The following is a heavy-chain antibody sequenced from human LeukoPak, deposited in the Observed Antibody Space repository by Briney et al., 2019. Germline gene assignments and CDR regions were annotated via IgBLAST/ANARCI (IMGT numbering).Heavy chain of an antibody. CDR1: GFTFSSYS. D-gene: IGHD3-10*01. V-gene: IGHV3-48*04. J-gene: IGHJ6*02. CDR3: ARWAWFQGGLYYYYGMDV. CDR2: ISSSSSTI. Sequence: PGGSLRLSCAASGFTFSSYSMNWVRQAPGKGLEWVSYISSSSSTIYYADSVKGRFTISRDNAKNSLYLQMNSLRAEDTAVYYCARWAWFQGGLYYYYGMDVWGQGTTVTVSS.